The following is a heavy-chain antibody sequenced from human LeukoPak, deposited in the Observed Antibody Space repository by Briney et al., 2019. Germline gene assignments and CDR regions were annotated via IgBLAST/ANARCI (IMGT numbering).Heavy chain of an antibody. Sequence: GASVKLSCKASGYTFTSYAMHWVRQAPGQRREWMGWINAGNGNTKYSQKFQGRVTITRATSASTAYMELSSLRSEDTAVSYCARDQSGSYDKKGYFQPWGQGTLVTVSS. CDR2: INAGNGNT. CDR3: ARDQSGSYDKKGYFQP. J-gene: IGHJ1*01. CDR1: GYTFTSYA. D-gene: IGHD3-10*01. V-gene: IGHV1-3*01.